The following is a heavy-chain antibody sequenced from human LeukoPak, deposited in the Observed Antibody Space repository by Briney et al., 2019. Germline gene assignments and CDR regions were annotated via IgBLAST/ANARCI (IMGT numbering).Heavy chain of an antibody. CDR1: GFTFSSYG. J-gene: IGHJ4*02. CDR2: ISYDGSNK. V-gene: IGHV3-30*18. D-gene: IGHD6-19*01. CDR3: AKDLPPRGQWLGFDY. Sequence: GASLRLSCAASGFTFSSYGMHWVRQAPGKGLEWVAVISYDGSNKYYADSVKGRFTISRDNSKNTLYLQMNSLRAEDTAVYYCAKDLPPRGQWLGFDYWGQGTLVTVSS.